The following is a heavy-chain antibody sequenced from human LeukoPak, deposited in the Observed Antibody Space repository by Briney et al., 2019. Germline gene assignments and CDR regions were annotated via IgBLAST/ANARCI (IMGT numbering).Heavy chain of an antibody. Sequence: ASVKVSCKASGYTFTGYYMHWVRQAPGQGLEWMGWINPNSGDTNYAQKIQGRVTMTRDTSISTAYMELSRLRSDDTAVYYCARDRKWRLSGVGVAGTDLGAWGQGTLVTVSS. D-gene: IGHD6-19*01. V-gene: IGHV1-2*02. CDR2: INPNSGDT. CDR3: ARDRKWRLSGVGVAGTDLGA. CDR1: GYTFTGYY. J-gene: IGHJ4*02.